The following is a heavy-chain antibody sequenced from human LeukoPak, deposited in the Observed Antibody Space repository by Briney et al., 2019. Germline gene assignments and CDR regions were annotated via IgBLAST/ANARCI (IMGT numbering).Heavy chain of an antibody. CDR1: GYTFTSNH. Sequence: ASVKVSCKASGYTFTSNHIHWVRQAPGQGLEWMGVINPSGDSTSYAPNFQGRVTVTRDTSTSTVYMELSSLRPEDTAIYYCARARESGGYYFDYWGQGTLVTVSS. CDR3: ARARESGGYYFDY. V-gene: IGHV1-46*01. J-gene: IGHJ4*02. D-gene: IGHD3-22*01. CDR2: INPSGDST.